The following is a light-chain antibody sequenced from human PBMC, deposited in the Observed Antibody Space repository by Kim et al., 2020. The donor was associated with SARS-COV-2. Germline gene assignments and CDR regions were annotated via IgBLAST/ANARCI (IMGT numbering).Light chain of an antibody. Sequence: QSVLTQPPSVSGAPGQRVTISCTGSSSNVGAGNAIHWYQQVPRTAPKLLIFADNNRPSGVPDRFSGSKSGTSAPLTITGLQAEDEADYYCQSYDSSLTGWVFGGGTKLTVL. CDR3: QSYDSSLTGWV. J-gene: IGLJ3*02. CDR1: SSNVGAGNA. CDR2: ADN. V-gene: IGLV1-40*01.